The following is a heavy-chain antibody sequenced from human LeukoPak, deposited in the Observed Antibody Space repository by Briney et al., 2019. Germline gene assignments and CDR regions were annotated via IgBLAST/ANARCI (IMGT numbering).Heavy chain of an antibody. CDR3: AGDVYGDYVDS. CDR1: GFTFSSYW. CDR2: INSDGSST. Sequence: TGGSLRLSCAASGFTFSSYWMHWVRQAPGKGLVWVSRINSDGSSTSYADSVKGRFTISRDNAKNTLYLQMNSLRAEDTAVYYCAGDVYGDYVDSWGQGTLVTVSS. J-gene: IGHJ4*02. D-gene: IGHD4-17*01. V-gene: IGHV3-74*01.